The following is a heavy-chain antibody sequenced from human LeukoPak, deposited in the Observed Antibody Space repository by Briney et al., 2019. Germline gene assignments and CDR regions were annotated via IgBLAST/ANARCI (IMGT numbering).Heavy chain of an antibody. D-gene: IGHD5-18*01. CDR2: NSGSGGST. Sequence: GGSLRLSCAASGFTFSSYAMSWVRQAPGKGLEWVSANSGSGGSTYYADSVKGRFTISRDNSKNTLYLQMNSLRAEDTAVYYCAKLGYSYGYGDDYWGQGTLVTVSS. CDR1: GFTFSSYA. V-gene: IGHV3-23*01. J-gene: IGHJ4*02. CDR3: AKLGYSYGYGDDY.